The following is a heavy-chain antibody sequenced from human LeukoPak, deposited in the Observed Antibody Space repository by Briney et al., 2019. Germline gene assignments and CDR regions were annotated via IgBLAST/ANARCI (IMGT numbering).Heavy chain of an antibody. CDR1: GFTFSNYA. CDR2: ISYDGSNK. V-gene: IGHV3-30-3*01. J-gene: IGHJ4*02. Sequence: GRSLRLSCAASGFTFSNYAMHWVRQAPGKGLEWVAVISYDGSNKYYADSVKGRFTISRDNSKNTLYLQMNSLRAEDTAVYYCAASGFGGTMDSYFDYWGQGTLVTVSS. CDR3: AASGFGGTMDSYFDY. D-gene: IGHD2-15*01.